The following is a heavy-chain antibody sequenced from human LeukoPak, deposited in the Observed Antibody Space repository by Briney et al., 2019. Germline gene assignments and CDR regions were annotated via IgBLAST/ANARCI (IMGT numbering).Heavy chain of an antibody. D-gene: IGHD3-22*01. V-gene: IGHV4-4*07. CDR1: GGPMYSFY. CDR3: ARLKFYDSTGYPPGHYMDV. Sequence: SETLSLTCTVSGGPMYSFYWSWIRQSAEKGLEWIGRLYPGVSSDYNPSLKSRVTMSVDTSKKQFALKLRAVTAADTAVYYCARLKFYDSTGYPPGHYMDVWGKGTTVIVSS. J-gene: IGHJ6*03. CDR2: LYPGVSS.